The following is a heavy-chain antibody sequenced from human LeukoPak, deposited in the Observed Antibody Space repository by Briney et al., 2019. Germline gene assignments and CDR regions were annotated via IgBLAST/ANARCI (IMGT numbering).Heavy chain of an antibody. J-gene: IGHJ3*02. Sequence: SETLSLTCTVSGGSIRSYYWSWVRQSPEERLEWIGFIYHSGNTSYNPSLKSRVTMSIDTSKSQFSLRLTSVTAADTAVYYCARGYDGTHPGAFDIWGQGTMVSASS. CDR3: ARGYDGTHPGAFDI. CDR2: IYHSGNT. V-gene: IGHV4-59*08. CDR1: GGSIRSYY. D-gene: IGHD3-16*01.